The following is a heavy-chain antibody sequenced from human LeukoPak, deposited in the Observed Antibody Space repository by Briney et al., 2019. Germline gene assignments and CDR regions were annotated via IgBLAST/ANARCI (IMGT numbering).Heavy chain of an antibody. CDR1: GFTFSSYA. CDR3: AKDRVRNSWKDY. D-gene: IGHD1-1*01. J-gene: IGHJ4*02. V-gene: IGHV3-23*01. CDR2: ISGSGGST. Sequence: GGSLRLSCAASGFTFSSYAMSWVRQAPGKGLEWVSAISGSGGSTYYADSVKGRFTISRYNSKNTLYLQMNSLRAEDTAVYYCAKDRVRNSWKDYWGQGTLVTVSS.